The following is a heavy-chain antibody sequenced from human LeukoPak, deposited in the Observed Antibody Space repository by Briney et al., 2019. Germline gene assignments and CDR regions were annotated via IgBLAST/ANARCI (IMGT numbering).Heavy chain of an antibody. CDR1: GFTFSSYS. V-gene: IGHV3-21*01. Sequence: GGSLRLSCAASGFTFSSYSMNWVRQAPGKGLEWVSSISSSSSYIYYADSVKGRFTISRDNAKNSLYLQMNSLRAEDTAVYYCARYDFILISYFDLWGRGTLVTVSS. CDR2: ISSSSSYI. J-gene: IGHJ2*01. CDR3: ARYDFILISYFDL. D-gene: IGHD3-3*01.